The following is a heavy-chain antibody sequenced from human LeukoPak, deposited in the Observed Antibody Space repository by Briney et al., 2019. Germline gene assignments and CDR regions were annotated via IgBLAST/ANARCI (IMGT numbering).Heavy chain of an antibody. D-gene: IGHD1-1*01. CDR1: GFNFVTYG. CDR3: AKDRSGMEYNFDF. J-gene: IGHJ4*02. CDR2: ISYDGTKK. Sequence: AGSLRLSCAVSGFNFVTYGMHWVRQTPGKGLEWVSLISYDGTKKWYAGSVKGRFTISRDNSKNTLFLEMDSLRPEDTGIYYCAKDRSGMEYNFDFWGQGALVTVSS. V-gene: IGHV3-30*18.